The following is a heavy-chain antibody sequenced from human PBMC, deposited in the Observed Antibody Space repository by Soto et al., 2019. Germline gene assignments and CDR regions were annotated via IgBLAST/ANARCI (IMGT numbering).Heavy chain of an antibody. Sequence: QVQLVQSGAEVKKPGSSVKVSCKASGGTFSSYTISWVRQAPGQGLEWMGRIIPILGIANYAQKFQGRVTITADKSTGTAYMELSSLRSEDTAVYYCASREYSSSSDWFDPWGQGTLVTVSS. CDR2: IIPILGIA. J-gene: IGHJ5*02. D-gene: IGHD6-6*01. CDR3: ASREYSSSSDWFDP. V-gene: IGHV1-69*02. CDR1: GGTFSSYT.